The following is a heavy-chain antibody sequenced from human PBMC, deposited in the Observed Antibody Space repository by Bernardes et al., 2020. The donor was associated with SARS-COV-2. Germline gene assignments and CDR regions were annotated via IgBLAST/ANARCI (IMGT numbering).Heavy chain of an antibody. CDR1: GFTFSSYG. J-gene: IGHJ6*02. Sequence: VGSLILSCAASGFTFSSYGMHWVRQAPGKGLEWVAVIWYDGSNKYYADSVKGRFTISRDNSKNTLYLQMNSLRAEDTAVYYCARELTYYGMDVWGQGTTVTVSS. CDR2: IWYDGSNK. V-gene: IGHV3-33*01. CDR3: ARELTYYGMDV. D-gene: IGHD3-16*01.